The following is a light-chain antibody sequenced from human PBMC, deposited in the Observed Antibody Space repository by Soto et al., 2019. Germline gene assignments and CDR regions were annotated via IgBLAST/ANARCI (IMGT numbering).Light chain of an antibody. J-gene: IGKJ1*01. Sequence: IQVSHSPAALSATVGDGVTITCRASQDITNHLVWYQQKPGKAPKLLIYAASTLQSGVPSGFSGSGSGTDFTLTISSLQPDDFATYYCKQYGSDLSCTFGEGTMVAI. CDR2: AAS. CDR3: KQYGSDLSCT. CDR1: QDITNH. V-gene: IGKV1-9*01.